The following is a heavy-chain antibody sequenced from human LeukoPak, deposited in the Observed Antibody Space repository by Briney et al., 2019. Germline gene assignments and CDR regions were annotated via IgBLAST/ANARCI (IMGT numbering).Heavy chain of an antibody. Sequence: GGSLRLSCAASGSTFSSYSMNWVRQAPGKGLEWVSSISSSSSYIFYADSVKGRFTISRVNAKNSLNLQMNSLRAEDTAVYYCARDQGGFWGGYYPDYWGQGTLVTVSS. J-gene: IGHJ4*02. CDR3: ARDQGGFWGGYYPDY. V-gene: IGHV3-21*01. CDR1: GSTFSSYS. CDR2: ISSSSSYI. D-gene: IGHD3-3*01.